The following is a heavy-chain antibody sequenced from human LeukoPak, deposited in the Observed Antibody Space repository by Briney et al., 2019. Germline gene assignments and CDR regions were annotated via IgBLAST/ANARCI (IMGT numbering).Heavy chain of an antibody. J-gene: IGHJ6*04. CDR2: INHSGST. CDR3: ARLPNRLLWFGDV. D-gene: IGHD3-10*01. Sequence: GSLRLSCAASGFTFSNAWMSWVRQPPGKGLEWIGEINHSGSTNYNPSLKSRVTISVDTSKNQFSLKLSSVTAADTAVYYCARLPNRLLWFGDVWGKGTTVTISS. CDR1: GFTFSNAW. V-gene: IGHV4-34*01.